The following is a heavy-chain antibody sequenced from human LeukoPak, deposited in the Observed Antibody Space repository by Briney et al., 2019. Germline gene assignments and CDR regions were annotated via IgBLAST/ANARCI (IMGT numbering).Heavy chain of an antibody. D-gene: IGHD2-2*01. V-gene: IGHV3-73*01. CDR3: ARRYCSSTSCRSRWGYNWFDP. J-gene: IGHJ5*02. Sequence: GGSLRLSCAASGFTFSGSALHWVRQASGKGLEWVGRIRSTANGYATAYAASVKGRFTISRDDSKNTAYLQMDSLKTEDTAVYYCARRYCSSTSCRSRWGYNWFDPWGQGTLVTVSS. CDR1: GFTFSGSA. CDR2: IRSTANGYAT.